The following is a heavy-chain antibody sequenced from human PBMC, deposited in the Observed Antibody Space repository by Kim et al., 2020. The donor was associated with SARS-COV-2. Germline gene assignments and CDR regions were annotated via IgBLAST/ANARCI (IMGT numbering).Heavy chain of an antibody. Sequence: YTQRYAASVKGRFTISRDDAKTSVDLQMNNLKAEDTAVYYCSRDGSADYWGQGTLVTVSS. V-gene: IGHV3-72*01. CDR3: SRDGSADY. J-gene: IGHJ4*02. CDR2: YTQ.